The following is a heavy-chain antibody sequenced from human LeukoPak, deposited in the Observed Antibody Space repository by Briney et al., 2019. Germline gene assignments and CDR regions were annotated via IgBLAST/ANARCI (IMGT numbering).Heavy chain of an antibody. J-gene: IGHJ4*02. CDR3: AKRGVVIRVFLVGFHKEAYYFDS. V-gene: IGHV3-21*04. Sequence: GGSLRLSCAASGFTFSSYSMNWVRQAPGKGLEWVSSISSSSSYIYYADSVKGRFTISRDTPRNTLYLQMNSLRAEDTAVYFCAKRGVVIRVFLVGFHKEAYYFDSWGQGALVTVSS. D-gene: IGHD3-10*01. CDR1: GFTFSSYS. CDR2: ISSSSSYI.